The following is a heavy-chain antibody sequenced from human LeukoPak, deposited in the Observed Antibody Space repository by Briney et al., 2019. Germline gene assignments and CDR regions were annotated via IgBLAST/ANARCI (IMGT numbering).Heavy chain of an antibody. V-gene: IGHV3-21*01. Sequence: GGSLRLSCAASGFTFSSYSMNWVRQAPGKGLEWVSSISSSSSYIYYADSVKGRFTISRDNAKNSLYLQMNSLRAEDTAVYYCARDPPTYCSSTSCHLFYCGMDVWGQGTTVTVSS. J-gene: IGHJ6*02. CDR3: ARDPPTYCSSTSCHLFYCGMDV. CDR1: GFTFSSYS. CDR2: ISSSSSYI. D-gene: IGHD2-2*01.